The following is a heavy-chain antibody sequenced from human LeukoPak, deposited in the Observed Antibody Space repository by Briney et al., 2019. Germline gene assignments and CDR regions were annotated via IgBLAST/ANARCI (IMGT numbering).Heavy chain of an antibody. D-gene: IGHD2-2*01. CDR1: GFTFSSYG. CDR2: VSYDGSNK. J-gene: IGHJ6*03. Sequence: GGSLRLSCAASGFTFSSYGMHWVRQAPGKGLEWVAVVSYDGSNKYYADSVKGRFTISRDNSKNTLYLQMNSLRAEDTAVYYCARGGYCSSTSCYFGYYMDVWGKGTTVTVSS. V-gene: IGHV3-30*03. CDR3: ARGGYCSSTSCYFGYYMDV.